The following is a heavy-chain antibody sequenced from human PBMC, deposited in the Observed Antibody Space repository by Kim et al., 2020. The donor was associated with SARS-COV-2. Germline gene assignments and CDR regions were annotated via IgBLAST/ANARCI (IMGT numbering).Heavy chain of an antibody. J-gene: IGHJ4*02. V-gene: IGHV3-30*03. D-gene: IGHD6-6*01. CDR1: GFTFSSYG. CDR2: ISYDGSNK. CDR3: ATDLAARGSGVPPNYFDY. Sequence: GGSLRLSCAASGFTFSSYGMHWVRQAPGKGLEWVAVISYDGSNKYYADSVKGRFTISRDNSKNTLYLQMNSLRAEDTAVYYCATDLAARGSGVPPNYFDYWGQGTLVTVSS.